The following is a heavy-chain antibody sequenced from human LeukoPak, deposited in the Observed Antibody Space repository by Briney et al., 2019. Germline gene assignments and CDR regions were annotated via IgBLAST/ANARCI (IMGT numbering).Heavy chain of an antibody. J-gene: IGHJ4*02. D-gene: IGHD3-22*01. CDR1: GFTFSNYA. CDR3: AKEHSVLTMMRGLDS. V-gene: IGHV3-23*01. Sequence: GGSLRLSCAASGFTFSNYALHWVRQAPGKGLEWVSGIRVSGGSIYYAYSVTGRFTISRDNPKDTLYLQMNSLRVEDTALYYCAKEHSVLTMMRGLDSWGQGTLVTVSS. CDR2: IRVSGGSI.